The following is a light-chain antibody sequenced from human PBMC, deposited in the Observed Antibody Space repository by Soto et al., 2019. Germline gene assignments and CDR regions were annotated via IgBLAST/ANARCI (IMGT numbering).Light chain of an antibody. V-gene: IGKV3-15*01. J-gene: IGKJ4*01. CDR3: QQYNNWLFT. CDR1: QRVSGN. Sequence: EIVMTQSPATLSVSPGERVTLFCRASQRVSGNLAWYQQKPGQAPRLLIHGPSTRATSIPARFSGSGSETEFTLTISSLQSEDFAVYYCQQYNNWLFTFGGGTRVDIE. CDR2: GPS.